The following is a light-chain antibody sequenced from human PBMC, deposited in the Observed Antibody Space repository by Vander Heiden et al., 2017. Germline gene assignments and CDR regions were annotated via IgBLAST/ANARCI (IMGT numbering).Light chain of an antibody. CDR3: QQYYSTPWT. V-gene: IGKV4-1*01. CDR1: QSVLYSSNNKNY. J-gene: IGKJ1*01. Sequence: AVSLGERATINCKSSQSVLYSSNNKNYLAWYQQKPGQPPKLLIYWASTRESGVPDRFSGSGSGTDFTLTISSLQAEDVAVYSCQQYYSTPWTFGQGTKVEIE. CDR2: WAS.